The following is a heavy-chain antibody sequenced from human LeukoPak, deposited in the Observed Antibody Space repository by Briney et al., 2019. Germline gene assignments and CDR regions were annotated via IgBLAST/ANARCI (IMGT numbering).Heavy chain of an antibody. J-gene: IGHJ4*02. CDR3: VTDDYYDRSGSSLYDYFDY. Sequence: KTGGSLRLSCAASGFTFSDYYMSWIRQAPGKGLEWVGRTKSKADGGTTDYAAPVKGRFTISRDDSKNMLYLQINSLETEDTAVYYCVTDDYYDRSGSSLYDYFDYWGQGALVTVSS. CDR2: TKSKADGGTT. CDR1: GFTFSDYY. D-gene: IGHD3-22*01. V-gene: IGHV3-15*01.